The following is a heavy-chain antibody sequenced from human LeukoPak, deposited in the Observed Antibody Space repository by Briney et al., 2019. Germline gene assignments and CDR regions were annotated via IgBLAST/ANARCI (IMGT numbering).Heavy chain of an antibody. CDR1: GGTFSSYA. J-gene: IGHJ3*02. Sequence: GASVKVSCKASGGTFSSYAISWVRQAPGQGLEWMGGIIPIFGTANYAQKFQGRVTITADESTSTAYMELSSLRSEDTAVYYCARDPRRGSDAFDIWGQGTMVTVSS. V-gene: IGHV1-69*13. CDR3: ARDPRRGSDAFDI. CDR2: IIPIFGTA. D-gene: IGHD3-10*01.